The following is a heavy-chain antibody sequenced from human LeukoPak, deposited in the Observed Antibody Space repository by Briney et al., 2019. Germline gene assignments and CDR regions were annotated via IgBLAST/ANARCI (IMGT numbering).Heavy chain of an antibody. CDR2: IYYSGAT. CDR1: GGSLGTYH. Sequence: KPSETLSLTCTLSGGSLGTYHWSWIRQLPGKGLECLGYIYYSGATNYNPALKSRATMSVDTSRNQFSLNLRSVTAADTAIYYCARVGYDSSGYEKGFDSWGQGILVTVSS. CDR3: ARVGYDSSGYEKGFDS. D-gene: IGHD3-22*01. V-gene: IGHV4-59*08. J-gene: IGHJ4*02.